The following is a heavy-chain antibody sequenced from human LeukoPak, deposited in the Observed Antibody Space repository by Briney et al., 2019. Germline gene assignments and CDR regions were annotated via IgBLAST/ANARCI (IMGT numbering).Heavy chain of an antibody. CDR2: ISGGSGDI. J-gene: IGHJ3*02. CDR3: ARALPSPLYSGSYADAFDI. CDR1: GFTFTSYT. D-gene: IGHD1-26*01. V-gene: IGHV3-48*02. Sequence: GGSLRLSCAASGFTFTSYTMNWVRQAPGKGLEWISYISGGSGDIFYAGSVQGRFTTSRDNAENSLYLHMSNLRDEDTAVYYCARALPSPLYSGSYADAFDIWGQGTMVTVSS.